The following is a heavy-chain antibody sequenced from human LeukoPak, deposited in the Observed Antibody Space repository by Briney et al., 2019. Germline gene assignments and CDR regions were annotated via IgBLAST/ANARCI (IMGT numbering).Heavy chain of an antibody. CDR1: SGSISSYY. D-gene: IGHD3-22*01. CDR3: ARDVDYYDSSGYGRSWFDP. CDR2: IYYSGST. Sequence: SETLSLTCTVSSGSISSYYWSWIRQPPGKGLEWIGYIYYSGSTNYNPSLKSRVTISVDTSKNQFSLKLSSVTAADTAVYYCARDVDYYDSSGYGRSWFDPWGQGTLVTVSS. J-gene: IGHJ5*02. V-gene: IGHV4-59*01.